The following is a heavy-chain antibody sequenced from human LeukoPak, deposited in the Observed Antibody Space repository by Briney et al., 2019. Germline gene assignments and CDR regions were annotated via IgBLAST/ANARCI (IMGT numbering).Heavy chain of an antibody. Sequence: GGSLRLSCAASGFNVSGSYMIWVRQAPERGLDWVSVIYRGGHTYYADSVKGRFTISKDNSKSTLYLQMSTLRVEDTAVYYCAAGLDDFWSGYSKAFDHWGQGSLVTV. CDR3: AAGLDDFWSGYSKAFDH. D-gene: IGHD3-3*01. CDR2: IYRGGHT. CDR1: GFNVSGSY. J-gene: IGHJ4*02. V-gene: IGHV3-53*01.